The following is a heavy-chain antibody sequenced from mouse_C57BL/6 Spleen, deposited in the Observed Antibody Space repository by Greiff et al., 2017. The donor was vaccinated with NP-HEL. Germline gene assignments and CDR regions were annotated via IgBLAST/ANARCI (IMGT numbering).Heavy chain of an antibody. CDR2: INPNNGGT. Sequence: EVQLQQSGPELVKPGASVKISCKASGYTFTDYYMNWVKQSHGKSLEWIGDINPNNGGTSYNQKFKGKATLTVDKSSSTAYMELRSLTSEDSAVYYCARFIYYCGGDYWGQGTTLTVSS. CDR1: GYTFTDYY. D-gene: IGHD1-1*01. CDR3: ARFIYYCGGDY. V-gene: IGHV1-26*01. J-gene: IGHJ2*01.